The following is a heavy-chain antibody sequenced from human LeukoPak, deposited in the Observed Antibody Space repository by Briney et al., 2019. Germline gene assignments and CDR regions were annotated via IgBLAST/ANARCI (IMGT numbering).Heavy chain of an antibody. CDR3: AGYSSSWSSFDY. Sequence: PGGSLRLSCSASGFTFSSNAMHWVRQAPGKRLEWVAVISYDGSKTYYADSVKDRFTISRDNSKSTLYLQMSSLRAEDTALYYCAGYSSSWSSFDYWGQGALVTVSS. V-gene: IGHV3-30-3*01. CDR2: ISYDGSKT. J-gene: IGHJ4*02. CDR1: GFTFSSNA. D-gene: IGHD6-13*01.